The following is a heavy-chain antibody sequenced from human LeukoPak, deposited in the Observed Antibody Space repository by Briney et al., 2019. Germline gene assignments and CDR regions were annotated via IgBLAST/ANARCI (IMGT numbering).Heavy chain of an antibody. Sequence: SETLSLTCTVSGGSVSTTTSYWDWIRQPPGKGLEWIGEINHSGSTNYNPSLKSRVTISVDTSKNQFSLKLSSVTAADTAVYYCARGAYDYVWGSYRRPLFDYWGQGTLVTVSS. V-gene: IGHV4-39*07. CDR2: INHSGST. D-gene: IGHD3-16*02. CDR1: GGSVSTTTSY. CDR3: ARGAYDYVWGSYRRPLFDY. J-gene: IGHJ4*02.